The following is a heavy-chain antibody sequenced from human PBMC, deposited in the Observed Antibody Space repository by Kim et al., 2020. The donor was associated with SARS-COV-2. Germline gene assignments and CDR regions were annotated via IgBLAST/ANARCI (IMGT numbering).Heavy chain of an antibody. D-gene: IGHD3-3*01. Sequence: GGSLRLSCAASGFTFSSYAMHWVRQAPGKGLEWVAVISYDGSNKYYADSVKGRFTISRDNSKNTLYLQMNSLRAEDTAVYYCAREQRFLEWLLAHRPFDYWGQGTLVTVSS. CDR2: ISYDGSNK. CDR1: GFTFSSYA. V-gene: IGHV3-30-3*01. CDR3: AREQRFLEWLLAHRPFDY. J-gene: IGHJ4*02.